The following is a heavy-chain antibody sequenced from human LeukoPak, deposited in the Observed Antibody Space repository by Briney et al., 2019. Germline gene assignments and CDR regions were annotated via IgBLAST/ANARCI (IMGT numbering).Heavy chain of an antibody. D-gene: IGHD2-2*01. Sequence: GGSLRLSCTASGFTFGDYAMSWVRQAPGKGLEWVGFIRTKAYGGTTEYAASVKGRFTISRDDSKSIAYLQMNSLKTEDTAVYYCTRGDCVSTSCYAHYWGQGTLVTVSS. CDR1: GFTFGDYA. CDR2: IRTKAYGGTT. J-gene: IGHJ4*02. CDR3: TRGDCVSTSCYAHY. V-gene: IGHV3-49*04.